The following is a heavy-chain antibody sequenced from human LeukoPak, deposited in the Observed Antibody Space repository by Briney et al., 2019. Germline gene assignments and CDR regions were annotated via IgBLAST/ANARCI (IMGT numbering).Heavy chain of an antibody. Sequence: GGSLRLSCAASGFTFSSYSMNWVRQAPGKGLEWVSSISNSSSYIYYADSVKGRFTISRDNAKNSLYLQMNSLRAEDTAVYYCARVGSCYFREGCAFDIWGQGTMVTVSS. CDR2: ISNSSSYI. CDR3: ARVGSCYFREGCAFDI. CDR1: GFTFSSYS. V-gene: IGHV3-21*01. J-gene: IGHJ3*02. D-gene: IGHD2-2*01.